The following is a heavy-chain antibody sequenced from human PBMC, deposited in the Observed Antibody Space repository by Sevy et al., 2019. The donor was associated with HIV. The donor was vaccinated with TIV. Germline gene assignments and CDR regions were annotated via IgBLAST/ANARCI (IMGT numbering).Heavy chain of an antibody. CDR3: ARDLMSFRTYGSGSPFDY. CDR2: ISAYNGNT. CDR1: GYTFTSYG. D-gene: IGHD3-10*01. V-gene: IGHV1-18*01. Sequence: ASVKVSCKASGYTFTSYGISWVRQAPGQGLEWMGWISAYNGNTNYAQKLQGRVTMTTDTPTSTAYMELRSLRSDDTAVYYCARDLMSFRTYGSGSPFDYWGQGTLVTVSS. J-gene: IGHJ4*02.